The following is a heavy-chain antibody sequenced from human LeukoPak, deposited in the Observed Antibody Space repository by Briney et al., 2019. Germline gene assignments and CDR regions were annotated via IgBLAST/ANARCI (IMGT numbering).Heavy chain of an antibody. CDR1: GDTFSSYL. CDR3: AREKWVPPYYFYGMDG. V-gene: IGHV1-69*01. J-gene: IGHJ6*02. CDR2: IIPLSHTT. D-gene: IGHD1-26*01. Sequence: GSSVKVSCKASGDTFSSYLINWVRQAPGQGLEWMGGIIPLSHTTSYAQKFQGRVTITADESTSTAYMELSRLRSDDTAVYYCAREKWVPPYYFYGMDGWGLGTTLTVSS.